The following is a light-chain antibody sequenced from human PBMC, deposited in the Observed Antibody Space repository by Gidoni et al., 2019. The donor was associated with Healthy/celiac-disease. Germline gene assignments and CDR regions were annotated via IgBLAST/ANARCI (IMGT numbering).Light chain of an antibody. Sequence: EIGMTQSPATLSVSPGERATLSCRASQRVSSNLAWYQQNPGQAPRLLIYGASTRATGIPARFSGSGSGTEFTLTISSLQSEDFAVYYCQQYNNWPRPFGQGTKVEIK. V-gene: IGKV3-15*01. CDR1: QRVSSN. CDR2: GAS. J-gene: IGKJ1*01. CDR3: QQYNNWPRP.